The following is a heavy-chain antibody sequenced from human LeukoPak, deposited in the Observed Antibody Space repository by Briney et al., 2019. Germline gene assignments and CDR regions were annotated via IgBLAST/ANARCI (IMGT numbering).Heavy chain of an antibody. D-gene: IGHD3-22*01. Sequence: GGSLRLSCAASGFTFYDSAMHWVRQVPGKGLEWVSGISWNSGIIDYADSVKGRFTISRDNAKNSLYLQMNTLRPDDTAFYYCAKAPPYYSDSSGYFQHWGQGTLVTVSS. CDR1: GFTFYDSA. V-gene: IGHV3-9*01. CDR2: ISWNSGII. J-gene: IGHJ1*01. CDR3: AKAPPYYSDSSGYFQH.